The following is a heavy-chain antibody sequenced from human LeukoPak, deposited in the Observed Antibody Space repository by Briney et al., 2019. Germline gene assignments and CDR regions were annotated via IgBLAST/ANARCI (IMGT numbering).Heavy chain of an antibody. CDR3: ARGRLWFGENSFDY. CDR1: GGSFSGYY. CDR2: INHSGST. V-gene: IGHV4-34*01. Sequence: SETLSLTCAVYGGSFSGYYWSWIRQPPGKGLEWIGEINHSGSTNYNPSLKSRVTISVDTSKNQFFLKLSSVTAADTAVYYCARGRLWFGENSFDYWGQGTLVTVSS. J-gene: IGHJ4*02. D-gene: IGHD3-10*01.